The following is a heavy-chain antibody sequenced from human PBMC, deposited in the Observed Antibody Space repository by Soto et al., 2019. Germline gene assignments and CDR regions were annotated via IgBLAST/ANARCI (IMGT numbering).Heavy chain of an antibody. Sequence: PGGSLRLSCAASGFTFSSYSMNWVRQAPGKGLEWASSFRSSTSYIYYADSVKGRFTSSRDNAKNSLYLQMNSLRAEDTAVYYCARKGYGDYGGMDVWGQGTTVTVSS. CDR3: ARKGYGDYGGMDV. J-gene: IGHJ6*02. CDR1: GFTFSSYS. CDR2: FRSSTSYI. V-gene: IGHV3-21*06. D-gene: IGHD4-17*01.